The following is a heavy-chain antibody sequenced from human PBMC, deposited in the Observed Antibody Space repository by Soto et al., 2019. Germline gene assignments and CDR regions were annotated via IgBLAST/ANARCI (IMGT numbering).Heavy chain of an antibody. CDR3: ARDLGYYDSSGYFDY. Sequence: GGSLRLSCAASGFTFSDYYMSWIRRAPGKGLECVSYISSSDSIIYYSDSVKGRFIISRDNAKNSLYLQMNSLRAEDTAVYCCARDLGYYDSSGYFDYWGQGTLVTVSS. V-gene: IGHV3-11*01. CDR2: ISSSDSII. CDR1: GFTFSDYY. D-gene: IGHD3-22*01. J-gene: IGHJ4*02.